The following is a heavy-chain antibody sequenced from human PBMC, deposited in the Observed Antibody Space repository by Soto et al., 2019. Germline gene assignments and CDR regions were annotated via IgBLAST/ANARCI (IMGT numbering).Heavy chain of an antibody. CDR3: ARSTKVVTADFDY. CDR1: GFTFSSYN. V-gene: IGHV3-21*01. CDR2: ISSSGNII. D-gene: IGHD2-21*02. Sequence: VGSLRLSCAASGFTFSSYNMNWVRQAPGKGLEWVSSISSSGNIIYYADSVKGRFTISRDNAKHSLYLQMNSLRAEDTAFYYFARSTKVVTADFDYWGQATLVTVFS. J-gene: IGHJ4*02.